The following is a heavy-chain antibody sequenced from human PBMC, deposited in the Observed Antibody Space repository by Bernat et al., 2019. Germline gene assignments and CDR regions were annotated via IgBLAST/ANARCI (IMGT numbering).Heavy chain of an antibody. CDR1: GFTFRSYT. CDR2: ISYDGSKK. Sequence: QVQLVESGGGVVQPGRSLRLSCAASGFTFRSYTMHWVRQAPGQGLEWGAIISYDGSKKYYADSVRGRFTISRDNSKNTLYLQTNSLRAEDTAVYYCARDLTIFEVIIMDDAFDIWGQGTMVTVSS. D-gene: IGHD3-3*01. CDR3: ARDLTIFEVIIMDDAFDI. J-gene: IGHJ3*02. V-gene: IGHV3-30*01.